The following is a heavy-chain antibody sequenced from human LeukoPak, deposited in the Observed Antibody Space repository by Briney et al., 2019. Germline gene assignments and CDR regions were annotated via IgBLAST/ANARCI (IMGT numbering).Heavy chain of an antibody. D-gene: IGHD3-10*01. CDR1: GGSISSGGYY. CDR2: IYYSGST. V-gene: IGHV4-31*03. CDR3: ARHYYGSGSYYRYYFDY. Sequence: SETLSLTCTVSGGSISSGGYYWSWIRQHPGKGLEWIGYIYYSGSTYYNPSLKSRVTISVDTSKNQFSLKLSSVTAADTAVYYCARHYYGSGSYYRYYFDYWGQGTLVTVSS. J-gene: IGHJ4*02.